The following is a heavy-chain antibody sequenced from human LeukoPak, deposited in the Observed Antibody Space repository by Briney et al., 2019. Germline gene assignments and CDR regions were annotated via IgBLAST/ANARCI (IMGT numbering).Heavy chain of an antibody. CDR1: GGSFSGYY. J-gene: IGHJ4*02. CDR3: ARQSPRVSSSRFFSY. Sequence: SETLSLTCAVYGGSFSGYYWTWIRQPPGKGLEWIGEINHSGSTNYNPSLKSRVTISVDTSKNQFSLKLSSVTAADMAVYYCARQSPRVSSSRFFSYWGQGTLVTVSS. D-gene: IGHD6-13*01. CDR2: INHSGST. V-gene: IGHV4-34*01.